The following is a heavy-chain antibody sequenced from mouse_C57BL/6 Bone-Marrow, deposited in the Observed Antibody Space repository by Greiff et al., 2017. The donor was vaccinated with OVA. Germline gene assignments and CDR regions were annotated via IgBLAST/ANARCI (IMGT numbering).Heavy chain of an antibody. CDR1: GYTFTSSG. D-gene: IGHD2-3*01. Sequence: VQLQESGAELARPGASVKLSCKASGYTFTSSGISWVKQRTGQGLEWIGEIYPRSGNTYYNEKFKGKATLTADKSSSTAYMELRSLTSEDSAVYFCARWGYYRAMDYWGQGTSVTVSS. CDR3: ARWGYYRAMDY. V-gene: IGHV1-81*01. J-gene: IGHJ4*01. CDR2: IYPRSGNT.